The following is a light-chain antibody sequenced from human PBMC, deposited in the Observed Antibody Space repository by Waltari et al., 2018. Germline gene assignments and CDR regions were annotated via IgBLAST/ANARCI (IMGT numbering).Light chain of an antibody. J-gene: IGKJ1*01. Sequence: PSSLSASVGDRVTITCRARQHLGDYLNWYQQRPGKAPKLLMYAASSLQSGVPSRFSGSRSGTDFILTISSLQPEDFATYSCQQSYTTPWTFGQGTKVEI. CDR2: AAS. CDR1: QHLGDY. CDR3: QQSYTTPWT. V-gene: IGKV1-39*01.